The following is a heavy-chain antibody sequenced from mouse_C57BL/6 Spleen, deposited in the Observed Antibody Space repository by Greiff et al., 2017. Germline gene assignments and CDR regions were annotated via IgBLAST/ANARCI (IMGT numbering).Heavy chain of an antibody. J-gene: IGHJ2*01. Sequence: VQLQQSGAELVKPGASVKISCKASGYAFSSYWMNWVKQRPGKGLEWIGQIYPGAGDTNYNGKFKGKATLTADKSSSTDYMQLSSLTSEDAAVYFCARGYYYGSSCFGYWGQGTTLTVSS. CDR2: IYPGAGDT. CDR3: ARGYYYGSSCFGY. V-gene: IGHV1-80*01. CDR1: GYAFSSYW. D-gene: IGHD1-1*01.